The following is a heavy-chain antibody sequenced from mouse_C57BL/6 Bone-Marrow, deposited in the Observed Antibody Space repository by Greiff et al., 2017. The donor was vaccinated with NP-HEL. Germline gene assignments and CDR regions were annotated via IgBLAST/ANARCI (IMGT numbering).Heavy chain of an antibody. Sequence: QVQLQQSGAELVRPGASVKLSCKASGYTFTDYYINWVKQRPGQGLEWIARIYPGSGNTYYNEKFKGKATLTAEKSSSTAYMQLSSLTSEDSAVYFCARRRRGGAMDYWGQGTSVTVSS. CDR2: IYPGSGNT. CDR1: GYTFTDYY. V-gene: IGHV1-76*01. CDR3: ARRRRGGAMDY. J-gene: IGHJ4*01. D-gene: IGHD2-12*01.